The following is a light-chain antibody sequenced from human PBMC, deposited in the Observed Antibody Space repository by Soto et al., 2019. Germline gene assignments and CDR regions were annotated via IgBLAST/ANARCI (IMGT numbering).Light chain of an antibody. Sequence: EMVMTQSPATLSVSPGERVTLSCRASESVHRNLAWYQQKPGQGPSLLIYYASTRATGVPDRFTGSGSGTELTLTISSLQSEDSGVYHCQHYNKWPPTFGPGTKVEIK. CDR2: YAS. V-gene: IGKV3-15*01. CDR3: QHYNKWPPT. J-gene: IGKJ3*01. CDR1: ESVHRN.